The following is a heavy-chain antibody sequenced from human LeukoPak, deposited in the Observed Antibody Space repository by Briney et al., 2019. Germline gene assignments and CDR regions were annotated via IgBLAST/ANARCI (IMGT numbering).Heavy chain of an antibody. Sequence: ASVKVSCKVSGYAFTDYYMHWVQQAPGKGLEWMGLVDPEDGETIYAEKFQGGVTITADTSTDTAYMELSSLRSEDTAVYDCARWDYYDSSGYCYWGQGTLVTVSS. CDR3: ARWDYYDSSGYCY. J-gene: IGHJ4*02. D-gene: IGHD3-22*01. CDR1: GYAFTDYY. CDR2: VDPEDGET. V-gene: IGHV1-69-2*01.